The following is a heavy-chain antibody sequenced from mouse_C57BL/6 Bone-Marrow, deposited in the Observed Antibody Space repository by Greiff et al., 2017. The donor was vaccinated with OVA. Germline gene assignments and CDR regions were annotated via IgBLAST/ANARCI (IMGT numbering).Heavy chain of an antibody. CDR1: GFNIKNTY. CDR2: IDPANDNT. V-gene: IGHV14-3*01. CDR3: ARGNFGSSFYAMDY. J-gene: IGHJ4*01. D-gene: IGHD1-1*01. Sequence: LVESVAELVRPGASVKLSCTASGFNIKNTYMHWVKQRPEQGLEWIGRIDPANDNTKYAPKFQGKATMTADTSSTTAYLQLSSLSSEDTAVYCCARGNFGSSFYAMDYWGKGTSVTVSS.